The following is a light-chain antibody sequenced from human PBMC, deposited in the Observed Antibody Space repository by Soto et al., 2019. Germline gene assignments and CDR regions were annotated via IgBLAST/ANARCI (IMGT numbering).Light chain of an antibody. CDR2: GAS. CDR3: QQYGEPPPYG. CDR1: QSVSRSS. Sequence: EIVLTQSPGTLSLSPGERATLSCRASQSVSRSSLAWYQQKPGQTPRLLIYGASTRVAGLPDRFSGGGSATDFILTISRLEPEDSAVYYCQQYGEPPPYGFGQGTKLEIK. V-gene: IGKV3-20*01. J-gene: IGKJ2*03.